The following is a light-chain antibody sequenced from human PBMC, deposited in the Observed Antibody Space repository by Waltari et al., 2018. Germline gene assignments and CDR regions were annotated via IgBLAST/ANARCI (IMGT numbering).Light chain of an antibody. V-gene: IGKV3-20*01. CDR1: QSVSRY. Sequence: EVVLTPSTGTLSLSPGESATLSCRARQSVSRYLAWYQQKPGQAPRLLIYDTSTRATGIPDRFSGSGSGTDFSLTISRLDPEDFAVYYCQKYGTLPATFGQGTKVEVK. CDR3: QKYGTLPAT. J-gene: IGKJ1*01. CDR2: DTS.